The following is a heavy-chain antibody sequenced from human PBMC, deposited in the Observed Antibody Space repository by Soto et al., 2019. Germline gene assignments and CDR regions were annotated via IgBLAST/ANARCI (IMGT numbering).Heavy chain of an antibody. D-gene: IGHD6-6*01. V-gene: IGHV3-30-3*01. J-gene: IGHJ4*01. Sequence: GGSLRLSCAASGFTFSSYAMHWVRQAPGKGLEWVAVISYDGSNKYYADSVKGRFTISRDNSKNTLYLQMNSLRAEDTAVYYCARDRPGEQHYFDFWGQGILVTVSS. CDR1: GFTFSSYA. CDR2: ISYDGSNK. CDR3: ARDRPGEQHYFDF.